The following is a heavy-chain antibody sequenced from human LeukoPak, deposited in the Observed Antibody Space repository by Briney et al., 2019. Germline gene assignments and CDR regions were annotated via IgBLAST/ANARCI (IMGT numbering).Heavy chain of an antibody. CDR3: ARDTGYYGSDEDYYYMDV. CDR1: GYSTRGGRY. D-gene: IGHD3-10*01. J-gene: IGHJ6*03. V-gene: IGHV4-38-2*02. Sequence: SETLSLTCTVPGYSTRGGRYWGWTRQPPGKGLGWNGSIDLSVSTYYNPLLKSRVPISEDTSKKQCSLKLSSVTAADTAVYYCARDTGYYGSDEDYYYMDVGGKGTTLTISS. CDR2: IDLSVST.